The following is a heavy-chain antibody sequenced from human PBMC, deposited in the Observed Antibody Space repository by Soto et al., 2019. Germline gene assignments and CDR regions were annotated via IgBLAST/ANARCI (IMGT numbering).Heavy chain of an antibody. CDR2: INIRDST. CDR1: GFTVSSNY. CDR3: ARDPPYYDIQLVV. D-gene: IGHD3-9*01. J-gene: IGHJ6*02. V-gene: IGHV3-66*01. Sequence: LSPSCAASGFTVSSNYMSCVPQAPGKRLEWVSLINIRDSTYYTDSVKSRFTISRDTSKNTLYLQMNSLRAEDTAVYYGARDPPYYDIQLVVWGQGTTGTVSS.